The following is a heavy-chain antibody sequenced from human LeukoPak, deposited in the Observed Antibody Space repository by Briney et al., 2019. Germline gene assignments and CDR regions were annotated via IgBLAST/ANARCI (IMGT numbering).Heavy chain of an antibody. CDR2: IYYSGST. D-gene: IGHD1-26*01. Sequence: SETLSLTCTVSGGSISSYYWSWIRQPPGKGLEWIGYIYYSGSTNYNPSLKSRVTISVDTSKNQFSLKLSSVTAADTVVYYCARAGRYFDYWGQGTLVTVSS. V-gene: IGHV4-59*01. CDR3: ARAGRYFDY. CDR1: GGSISSYY. J-gene: IGHJ4*02.